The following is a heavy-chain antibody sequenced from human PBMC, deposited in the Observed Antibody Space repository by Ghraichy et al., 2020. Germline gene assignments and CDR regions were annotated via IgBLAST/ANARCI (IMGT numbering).Heavy chain of an antibody. CDR3: ARTQVGAPLDY. D-gene: IGHD1-26*01. Sequence: SETLSLTCSVSGGSISSHTYYWGWIRQPPGKGLEWIGSIYYSGSTYYNPSLKSRVTISVDTSKNQFSLKLSSVTAADTAVYYCARTQVGAPLDYWGQGTLVTVSS. CDR1: GGSISSHTYY. V-gene: IGHV4-39*01. CDR2: IYYSGST. J-gene: IGHJ4*02.